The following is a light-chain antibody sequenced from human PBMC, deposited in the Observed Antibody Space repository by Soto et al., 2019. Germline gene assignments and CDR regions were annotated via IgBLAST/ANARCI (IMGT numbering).Light chain of an antibody. J-gene: IGKJ2*01. CDR3: QHSSMFPRYT. Sequence: DVQISQSPSSLSASVGDKVTITCRASQSIAAHLNWYQHNPGRPPRLLIFASSILQEGVPSRFSGSGSDTYFTFTIDSLLPEDFATYYCQHSSMFPRYTFGQGTRLE. V-gene: IGKV1-39*01. CDR2: ASS. CDR1: QSIAAH.